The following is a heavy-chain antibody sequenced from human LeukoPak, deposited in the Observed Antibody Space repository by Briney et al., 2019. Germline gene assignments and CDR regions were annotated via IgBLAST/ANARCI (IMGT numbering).Heavy chain of an antibody. V-gene: IGHV4-39*01. J-gene: IGHJ4*02. Sequence: SETLSLTCTVSGASVSSGHYYWGWIRQPPGKGLEWIGSIYSTGTTNYNPSLKSRVIISIDTSKNQFSLNLSSVTAADTSVYYCARRKDFWSGLVNYWGQGTLVTVSS. CDR2: IYSTGTT. D-gene: IGHD3-3*01. CDR3: ARRKDFWSGLVNY. CDR1: GASVSSGHYY.